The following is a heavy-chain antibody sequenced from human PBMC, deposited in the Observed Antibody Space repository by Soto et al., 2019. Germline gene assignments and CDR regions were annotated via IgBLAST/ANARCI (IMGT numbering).Heavy chain of an antibody. J-gene: IGHJ4*02. CDR2: IYYSGST. CDR3: ARDNCSGGSGYDY. CDR1: GGSISSYY. V-gene: IGHV4-59*01. Sequence: QVQLQESGPGLVKPSETLSLTCTVSGGSISSYYWSWIRQPPGKGLEWIGYIYYSGSTNYNPSLKSRVTISVATSKNHFSLKLSSVPAADTAGYYCARDNCSGGSGYDYWGKGTLVTVSS. D-gene: IGHD2-15*01.